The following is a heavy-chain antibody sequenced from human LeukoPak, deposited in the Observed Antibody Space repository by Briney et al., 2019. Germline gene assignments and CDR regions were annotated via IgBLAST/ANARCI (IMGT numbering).Heavy chain of an antibody. CDR1: GFTFSSYS. J-gene: IGHJ4*02. Sequence: GGSLRLSCAASGFTFSSYSMNWVRQAPGKGLEWVSSISSSSSYIYYADSVKGRFTISRDNAKNSLYLQMNSLRAGDTAVYYCARGDSIYGDCVAVYYFDYWGQGTLVTVSS. CDR2: ISSSSSYI. CDR3: ARGDSIYGDCVAVYYFDY. V-gene: IGHV3-21*01. D-gene: IGHD4-17*01.